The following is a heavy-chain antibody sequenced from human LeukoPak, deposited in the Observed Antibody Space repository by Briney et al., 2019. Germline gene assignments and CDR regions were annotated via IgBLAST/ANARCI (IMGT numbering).Heavy chain of an antibody. CDR1: GFTFDRYW. Sequence: GGSLRLSCGASGFTFDRYWMHWVRQAPGQGLVGVSRIKENGREASYADSVKGRFTISRDNAKNTVYLQMNSLRVEDTAVYYCTSDRVFCGLDLRGQGTTVVVSS. CDR3: TSDRVFCGLDL. D-gene: IGHD3-3*01. V-gene: IGHV3-74*01. J-gene: IGHJ6*02. CDR2: IKENGREA.